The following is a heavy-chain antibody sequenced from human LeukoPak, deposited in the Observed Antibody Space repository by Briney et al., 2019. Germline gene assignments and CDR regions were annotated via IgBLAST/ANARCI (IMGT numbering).Heavy chain of an antibody. CDR2: IAYDGSST. Sequence: PGGSLRLSCAPSGFTFSRHAMHWVRQAPGKGLEWVAIIAYDGSSTYYADSVKGRFTISRDNSNNTMWLQMNSLRGEDTAVYYCTRSYYYGSGSYEGFAAFDIWGQGTMVTVSS. CDR1: GFTFSRHA. J-gene: IGHJ3*02. CDR3: TRSYYYGSGSYEGFAAFDI. V-gene: IGHV3-30*04. D-gene: IGHD3-10*01.